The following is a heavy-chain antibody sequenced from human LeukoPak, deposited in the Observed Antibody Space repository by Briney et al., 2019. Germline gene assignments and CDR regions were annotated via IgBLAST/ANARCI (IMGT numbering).Heavy chain of an antibody. D-gene: IGHD2-2*01. J-gene: IGHJ5*02. CDR2: IIPIFGTA. V-gene: IGHV1-69*05. CDR3: ARNPPEVVPAATRYWFDP. Sequence: ASVKVSCKASGGTFSSYAIGWVRQAPGQGLEWMGGIIPIFGTANYAQKFQGRVAITTDESTSTAYMELSSLRSEDTAVYYCARNPPEVVPAATRYWFDPWGQGTLVTVSS. CDR1: GGTFSSYA.